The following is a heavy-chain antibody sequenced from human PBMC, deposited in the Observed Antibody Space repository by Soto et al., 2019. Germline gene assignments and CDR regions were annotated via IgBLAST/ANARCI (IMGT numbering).Heavy chain of an antibody. Sequence: GGSLRLSCAASGLTFDDYAMHWVRQAPGKGLEWVSGISWNSGSIGYADSVKGRFTISRDNAKNSLYLQMNSLRAEDTALYYCAKDGASGYPEYYFDYWGQGTLVTVSS. V-gene: IGHV3-9*01. CDR3: AKDGASGYPEYYFDY. CDR1: GLTFDDYA. CDR2: ISWNSGSI. D-gene: IGHD3-22*01. J-gene: IGHJ4*02.